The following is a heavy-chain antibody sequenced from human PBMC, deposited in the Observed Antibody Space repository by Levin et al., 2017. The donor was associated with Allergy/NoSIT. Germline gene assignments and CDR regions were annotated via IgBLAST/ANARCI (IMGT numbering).Heavy chain of an antibody. J-gene: IGHJ3*01. V-gene: IGHV3-53*01. CDR2: VYGSGRT. Sequence: RGSLRLSCAASDFSVSKSYISWVRQVPGKGLEWVSIVYGSGRTNYAASVKGRFTISRDNSKNAVDLQMNSLRAEDSAVYYCAREGLVTGTRAFDLWGRGTLVSVSS. CDR1: DFSVSKSY. D-gene: IGHD1-7*01. CDR3: AREGLVTGTRAFDL.